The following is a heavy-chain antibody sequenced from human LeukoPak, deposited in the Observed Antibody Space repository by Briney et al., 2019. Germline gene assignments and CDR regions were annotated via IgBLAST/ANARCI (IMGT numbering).Heavy chain of an antibody. CDR2: IYTSGST. V-gene: IGHV4-4*07. CDR3: ARDSGSYPEYYFDY. J-gene: IGHJ4*02. CDR1: GGSISSYY. D-gene: IGHD1-26*01. Sequence: SETLSLTCTVSGGSISSYYWSWIRQPAGKGLEWIGRIYTSGSTNYNPSLKSRVTMSVDKSKNQFSLKLSSVTAADTAVYYCARDSGSYPEYYFDYWGQGTLVTVSS.